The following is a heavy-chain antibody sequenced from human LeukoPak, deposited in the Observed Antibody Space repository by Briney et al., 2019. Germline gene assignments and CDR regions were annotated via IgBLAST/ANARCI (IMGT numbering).Heavy chain of an antibody. V-gene: IGHV3-15*01. CDR3: TTDLIVVVTGPN. CDR1: GFTFSNAW. D-gene: IGHD2-21*02. Sequence: GGSLRLSCAASGFTFSNAWMSWVRQAPGKGLEWVGRIKSKTDGGTTDYPAPVKGIFTISRDDSKNPLYLQMNSLKTEDTAVYYCTTDLIVVVTGPNWGQGTVVTVSS. J-gene: IGHJ4*02. CDR2: IKSKTDGGTT.